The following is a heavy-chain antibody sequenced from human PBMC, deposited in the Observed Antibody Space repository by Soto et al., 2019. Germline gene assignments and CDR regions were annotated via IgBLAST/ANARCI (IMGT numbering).Heavy chain of an antibody. CDR2: IWDDGGNK. Sequence: GGSLRLSCAASGFTFSSYAMSWVRQAPGKGLEWLAVIWDDGGNKYYTDSVRGRFTISRDNSKNMLYLQMNNLRAEDTAVYYCARYNTGHSDYWGQGTLVTVSS. CDR3: ARYNTGHSDY. J-gene: IGHJ4*02. V-gene: IGHV3-33*08. D-gene: IGHD1-20*01. CDR1: GFTFSSYA.